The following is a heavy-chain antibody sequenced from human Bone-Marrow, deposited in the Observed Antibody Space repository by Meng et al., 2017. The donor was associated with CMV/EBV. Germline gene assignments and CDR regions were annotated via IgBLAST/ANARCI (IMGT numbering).Heavy chain of an antibody. V-gene: IGHV3-74*01. CDR2: INSDGSST. J-gene: IGHJ2*01. CDR3: ARAVSCSGGSCYRYFDL. D-gene: IGHD2-15*01. CDR1: FNFSSYW. Sequence: FNFSSYWMHWVRQAPGKGLVWVSRINSDGSSTSYADSVKGRFTISRDNAKNTLYLQMNSLRAEDTAVYYCARAVSCSGGSCYRYFDLWGRGTLVTVSS.